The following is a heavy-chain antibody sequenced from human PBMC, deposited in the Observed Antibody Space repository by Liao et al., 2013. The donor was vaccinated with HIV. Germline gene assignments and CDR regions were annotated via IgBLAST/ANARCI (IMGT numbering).Heavy chain of an antibody. CDR1: GGSISSSSYY. Sequence: QLQLQESGPGLVKPSETLSLTCTVSGGSISSSSYYWSWIRQPAGKGLEWIGRIYTSGSTNYNPSLKSRVTMSVDTSKNQFSLKLSSVTAADTAVYYCARDGNPSYYYYYYMDVWGKGTTVTVSS. D-gene: IGHD1-14*01. CDR2: IYTSGST. V-gene: IGHV4-61*02. CDR3: ARDGNPSYYYYYYMDV. J-gene: IGHJ6*03.